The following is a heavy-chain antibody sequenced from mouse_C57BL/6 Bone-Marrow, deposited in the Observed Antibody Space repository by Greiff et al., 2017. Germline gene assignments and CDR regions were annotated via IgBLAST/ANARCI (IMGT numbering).Heavy chain of an antibody. J-gene: IGHJ4*01. CDR3: MGFEYPVYGNYYYYAMDY. D-gene: IGHD2-1*01. V-gene: IGHV14-4*01. Sequence: VQLQQSGAELVRPGASVKLSCTASGFNIKDDYMHWVKQRPEQGLEWIGWLDPENGDTEYASKFQGKATITADTSSNTAYLQLSSLTSEDTAVYYCMGFEYPVYGNYYYYAMDYWGLGTSGTVSS. CDR1: GFNIKDDY. CDR2: LDPENGDT.